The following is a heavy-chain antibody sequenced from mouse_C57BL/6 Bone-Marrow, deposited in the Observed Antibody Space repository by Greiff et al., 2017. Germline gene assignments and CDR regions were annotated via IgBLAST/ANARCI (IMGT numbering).Heavy chain of an antibody. J-gene: IGHJ4*01. CDR1: GFTFSSYA. CDR2: ISDGGSYT. D-gene: IGHD1-1*01. Sequence: DVHLVESGGGLVKPGGSLKLSCAASGFTFSSYAMSWVRQTPEKRLEWVATISDGGSYTYYPDNVKGRFTISRDNAKNNLYLQMSHLKSEDTAMYYCARTYGSLYYYAMDYWGQGTSVTVSS. V-gene: IGHV5-4*01. CDR3: ARTYGSLYYYAMDY.